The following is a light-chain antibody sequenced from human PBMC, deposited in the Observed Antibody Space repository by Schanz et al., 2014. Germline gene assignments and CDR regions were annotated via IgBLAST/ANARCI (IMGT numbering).Light chain of an antibody. CDR1: SSDVGGYNR. Sequence: QSALTQPPSVSGSPGQSVTISCTGTSSDVGGYNRVSWYQQPPGTAPKLMIYDVTNRPSGVPDRFSGSKSGSTASLTISGLRAEDEADYYCSSYAGNNKLLFGGGTKLTVL. V-gene: IGLV2-18*02. J-gene: IGLJ2*01. CDR2: DVT. CDR3: SSYAGNNKLL.